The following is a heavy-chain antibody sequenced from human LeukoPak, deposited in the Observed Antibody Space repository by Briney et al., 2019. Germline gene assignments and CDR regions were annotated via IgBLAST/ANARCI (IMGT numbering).Heavy chain of an antibody. CDR2: ISSSSSYI. V-gene: IGHV3-21*01. CDR3: ARASPSYDILTGYHVA. J-gene: IGHJ5*02. CDR1: GFTFSSYS. Sequence: PGGSLRLSCAASGFTFSSYSMNWVRQAPGKGLEWVSSISSSSSYIYHADSVKGRFTISRDNAKNSLYLQMNSLRAEDTAVYYCARASPSYDILTGYHVAWGQGTLVTVSS. D-gene: IGHD3-9*01.